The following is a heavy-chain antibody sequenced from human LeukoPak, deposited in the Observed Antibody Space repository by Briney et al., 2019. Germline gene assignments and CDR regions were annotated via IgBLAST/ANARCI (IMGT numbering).Heavy chain of an antibody. V-gene: IGHV1-69*05. D-gene: IGHD2-2*01. CDR1: GGTFSSYA. J-gene: IGHJ6*03. CDR2: IIPIFGTA. CDR3: ARNSLAPDIVVVPAARRMESYYYYYMDV. Sequence: GASVKVSCKASGGTFSSYAISWVRQAPGQGLEWMGGIIPIFGTANYAQKFQGRVTITTDESTSTAYMELSSLRSEDTAVYYCARNSLAPDIVVVPAARRMESYYYYYMDVWGKGTTVTVSS.